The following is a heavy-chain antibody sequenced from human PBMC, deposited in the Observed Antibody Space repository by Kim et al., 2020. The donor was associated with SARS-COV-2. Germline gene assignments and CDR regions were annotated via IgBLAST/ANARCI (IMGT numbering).Heavy chain of an antibody. V-gene: IGHV4-61*01. CDR3: AREVVVVAATTPHYDY. D-gene: IGHD2-15*01. CDR2: IYYSGST. J-gene: IGHJ4*02. CDR1: GGSVSSGSYY. Sequence: SETLSLTCTVSGGSVSSGSYYWSWIRQPPGKGLEWIGYIYYSGSTNYNPSLKSRVTISVDTSKNQFSLKLSSVTAADTAVYYCAREVVVVAATTPHYDYWGQGTLVTVSS.